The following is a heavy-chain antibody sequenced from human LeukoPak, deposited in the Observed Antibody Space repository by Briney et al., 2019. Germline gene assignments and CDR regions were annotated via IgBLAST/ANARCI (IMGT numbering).Heavy chain of an antibody. CDR3: ARGRDGYNLDVY. CDR1: GGTFSSYA. D-gene: IGHD5-24*01. J-gene: IGHJ4*02. CDR2: IIPIFGTA. V-gene: IGHV1-69*06. Sequence: GASVKVSCKASGGTFSSYAISWVRQAPGQGLEWMGGIIPIFGTANYAQKFQGRVTITADKSTSTAYMELSSLRSEDTAVYYCARGRDGYNLDVYWGQGTLVTVSS.